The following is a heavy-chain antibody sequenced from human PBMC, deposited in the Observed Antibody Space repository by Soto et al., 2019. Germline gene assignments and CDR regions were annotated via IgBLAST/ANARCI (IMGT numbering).Heavy chain of an antibody. CDR3: KARSGFEAGARRGYGTALTVSSFQ. J-gene: IGHJ1*01. Sequence: CGYAFDVYDIDWVLQAPGQGLEWMGWINPNSGGKNYAQRFQGRVTMTRDTSISTAYMELSRLRSDDTAVFNWKARSGFEAGARRGYGTALTVSSFQ. D-gene: IGHD5-12*01. CDR2: INPNSGGK. CDR1: GYAFDVYD. V-gene: IGHV1-2*02.